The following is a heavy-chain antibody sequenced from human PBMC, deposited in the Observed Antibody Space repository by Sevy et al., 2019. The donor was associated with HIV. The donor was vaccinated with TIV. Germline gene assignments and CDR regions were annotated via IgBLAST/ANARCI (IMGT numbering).Heavy chain of an antibody. V-gene: IGHV3-33*08. D-gene: IGHD2-15*01. Sequence: GGSLRLSCKPSGFTFISYAMNWVRQAPGKGLEWVAVIWYDGINKYYGDSVKRRFTISRDNSKNTVYLQMNSLRAEDTAVYYCARAGDIVEVVAHYGMDVWGQGTTVTVSS. J-gene: IGHJ6*02. CDR2: IWYDGINK. CDR1: GFTFISYA. CDR3: ARAGDIVEVVAHYGMDV.